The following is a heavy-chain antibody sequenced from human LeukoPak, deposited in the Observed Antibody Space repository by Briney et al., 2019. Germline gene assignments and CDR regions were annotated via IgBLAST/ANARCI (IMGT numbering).Heavy chain of an antibody. J-gene: IGHJ3*02. D-gene: IGHD2-21*01. CDR2: ISGDGRDT. CDR3: AKDRVLAYQDTADSFDI. Sequence: PGGPLRLSCAASGFTFDDYAMHWVRQAPGKGLEWVSLISGDGRDTYYGDFVKGRFTISRDNINNSLYLQMNNLRTEDTALYYCAKDRVLAYQDTADSFDICGQGTVVTVSS. V-gene: IGHV3-43*02. CDR1: GFTFDDYA.